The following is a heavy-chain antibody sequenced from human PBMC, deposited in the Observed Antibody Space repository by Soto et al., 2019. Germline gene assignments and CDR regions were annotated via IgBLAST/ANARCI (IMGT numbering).Heavy chain of an antibody. CDR2: ISYDGSNK. D-gene: IGHD5-18*01. CDR3: AKEGWGYSYAFDY. V-gene: IGHV3-30*18. CDR1: GFTFSSYG. Sequence: QVQLVESGGGVVQPGRSLRLSCAASGFTFSSYGMHWVRQAPGKGLEWVAVISYDGSNKYYADSVKGRFTISRDNSKNTLYLQMNSPRAEDTAVYYCAKEGWGYSYAFDYWGQGTLVTVSS. J-gene: IGHJ4*02.